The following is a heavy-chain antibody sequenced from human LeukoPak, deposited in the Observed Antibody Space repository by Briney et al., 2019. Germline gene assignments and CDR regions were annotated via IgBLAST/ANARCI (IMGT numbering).Heavy chain of an antibody. CDR2: INAGNGNT. CDR3: ARGGLYNWNDGLDY. V-gene: IGHV1-3*01. CDR1: GYTFTSYA. D-gene: IGHD1-20*01. J-gene: IGHJ4*02. Sequence: ASVKVSCKASGYTFTSYAMHWVRQAPGQRLEWMGWINAGNGNTKYSQKFQGRVTITRDTSASTAYMELSSLRSEDTAVYYCARGGLYNWNDGLDYWGQGTLVTVSS.